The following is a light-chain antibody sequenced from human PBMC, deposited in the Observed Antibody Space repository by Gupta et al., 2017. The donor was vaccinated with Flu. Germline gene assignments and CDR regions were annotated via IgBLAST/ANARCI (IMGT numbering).Light chain of an antibody. CDR1: QSVSSY. CDR2: GAS. Sequence: GERATRSCSASQSVSSYLAWYQQKPGQAPRILIYGASNRATGIPARFSGSGSGTDFTLTISSLEPEDFAVYYCQQRSNWPLTFGGGTKVEIE. CDR3: QQRSNWPLT. V-gene: IGKV3-11*01. J-gene: IGKJ4*01.